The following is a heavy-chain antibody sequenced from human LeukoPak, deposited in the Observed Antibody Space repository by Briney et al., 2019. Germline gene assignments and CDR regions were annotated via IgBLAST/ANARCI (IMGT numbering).Heavy chain of an antibody. CDR3: TRQASNPKYGMDA. V-gene: IGHV3-7*01. J-gene: IGHJ6*02. Sequence: GGSLRLSCAASGLTFGTYWMAWVRQAPGKGLEWVANIGPDGSAKYYVDSVRGRFTISRDNARNFLYLQMNSLGAEDSGAYFCTRQASNPKYGMDAWGQGTTVTVSS. D-gene: IGHD1-14*01. CDR2: IGPDGSAK. CDR1: GLTFGTYW.